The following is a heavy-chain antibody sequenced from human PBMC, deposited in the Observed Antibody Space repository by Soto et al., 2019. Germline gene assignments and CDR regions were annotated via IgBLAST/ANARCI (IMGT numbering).Heavy chain of an antibody. J-gene: IGHJ4*02. Sequence: GGSLRLSCAASGFTFSSYGMHWVRQAPGKGLEWVAVISYDGSNKYYADSVKGRFTISRDNSKNTLYLQMNSLRAEDTAVYYCAKGQGITISDLFDYWGQGTLVTVSS. CDR3: AKGQGITISDLFDY. CDR1: GFTFSSYG. V-gene: IGHV3-30*18. D-gene: IGHD3-3*01. CDR2: ISYDGSNK.